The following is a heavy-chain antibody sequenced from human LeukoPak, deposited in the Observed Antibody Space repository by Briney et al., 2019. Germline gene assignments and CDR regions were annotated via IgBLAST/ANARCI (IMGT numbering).Heavy chain of an antibody. J-gene: IGHJ6*03. D-gene: IGHD6-6*01. CDR3: ARDLREDSSSSGHYYYYYYMDV. V-gene: IGHV4-39*07. Sequence: SETLSLTCTVSGGSISSSSYYWGWIRQPPGKGLEWIGSIYYSGSTYYNPSLKSRVTISVDTSKNQFSLKLSSVTAADTAVYYCARDLREDSSSSGHYYYYYYMDVWGKGTTVTVFS. CDR1: GGSISSSSYY. CDR2: IYYSGST.